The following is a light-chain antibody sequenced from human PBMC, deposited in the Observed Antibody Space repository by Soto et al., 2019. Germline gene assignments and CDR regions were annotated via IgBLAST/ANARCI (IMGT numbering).Light chain of an antibody. CDR1: SGSSKYK. CDR3: GADHGCGSNPMWV. J-gene: IGLJ2*01. Sequence: QLVLTQPPSASASLGASVTLTCTLSSGSSKYKVDWYQQRPGKGPRFVMRVGTGGIVGSKGDGIPDRFSVLGSGLNRYLTIKNIQEEDESDYHCGADHGCGSNPMWVFGGGIKLTVL. CDR2: VGTGGIVG. V-gene: IGLV9-49*01.